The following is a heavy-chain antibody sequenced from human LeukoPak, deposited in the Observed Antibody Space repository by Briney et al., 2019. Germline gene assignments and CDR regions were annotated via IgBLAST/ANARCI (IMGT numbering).Heavy chain of an antibody. D-gene: IGHD2-2*01. V-gene: IGHV3-11*01. CDR1: GFTFSDYY. Sequence: PGGSLRLSCAASGFTFSDYYMSWIRHAPGKGLEWVSYISSSGSTIYYADSVKGRFTISRDNAKNSLYLQMNSLRAEDTAVYYCAREVVVPARNFDYWGQGTLVTVSS. CDR2: ISSSGSTI. CDR3: AREVVVPARNFDY. J-gene: IGHJ4*02.